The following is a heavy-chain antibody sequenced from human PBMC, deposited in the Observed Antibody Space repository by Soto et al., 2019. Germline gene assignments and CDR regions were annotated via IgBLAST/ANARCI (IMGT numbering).Heavy chain of an antibody. V-gene: IGHV3-48*02. CDR2: ISSSSSTI. CDR1: GFTISKYS. D-gene: IGHD2-15*01. J-gene: IGHJ4*02. Sequence: EVQLVESGGGLVQPGGSLRLSCAASGFTISKYSMSWVRQAPGKGLEWVSYISSSSSTIYYADSVKGRLTISRDNAKNSLYLQMNSLRDEDTAVYYCTRECYPLDYWGQGTLVTVSS. CDR3: TRECYPLDY.